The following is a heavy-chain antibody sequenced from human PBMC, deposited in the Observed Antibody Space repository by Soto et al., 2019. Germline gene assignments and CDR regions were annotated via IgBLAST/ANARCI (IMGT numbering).Heavy chain of an antibody. Sequence: QLQLQESGPGLVKPSETLSLTCTVSGDSITNSDYYWGWIRQAPGKGLEWIGYICYSGGTYYNPSLRSRATISVDTSRHQCSLKLSAVTAADTAVYYCANMRGQWLPRDWGQGTLVTVSS. CDR3: ANMRGQWLPRD. V-gene: IGHV4-39*01. J-gene: IGHJ4*02. D-gene: IGHD6-19*01. CDR1: GDSITNSDYY. CDR2: ICYSGGT.